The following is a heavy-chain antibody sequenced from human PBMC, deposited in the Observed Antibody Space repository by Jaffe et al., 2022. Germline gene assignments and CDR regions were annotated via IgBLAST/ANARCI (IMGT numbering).Heavy chain of an antibody. D-gene: IGHD7-27*01. Sequence: QVQLQESGPGLVKPSQTLSLTCTVSGGSISSGSYYWSWIRQPAGKGLEWIGRIYTSGSTNYNPSLKSRVTISVDTSKNQFSLKLSSVTAADTAVYYCAGINWGEPDYWYFDLWGRGTLVTVSS. CDR3: AGINWGEPDYWYFDL. V-gene: IGHV4-61*02. CDR1: GGSISSGSYY. CDR2: IYTSGST. J-gene: IGHJ2*01.